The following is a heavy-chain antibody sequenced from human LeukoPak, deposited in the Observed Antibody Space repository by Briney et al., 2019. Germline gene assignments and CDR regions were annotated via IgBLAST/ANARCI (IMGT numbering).Heavy chain of an antibody. V-gene: IGHV3-53*01. CDR3: ARLPVGALFEY. Sequence: PGGSLRLSCAASGFTVSSTYMSWVRQAPGKGLEWVSLIYSGGTTYYADSVKGRFTISRDNYKDTLYLQMNSPRAEDTAVYYCARLPVGALFEYWGQGTLVTASS. J-gene: IGHJ4*02. CDR2: IYSGGTT. D-gene: IGHD1-26*01. CDR1: GFTVSSTY.